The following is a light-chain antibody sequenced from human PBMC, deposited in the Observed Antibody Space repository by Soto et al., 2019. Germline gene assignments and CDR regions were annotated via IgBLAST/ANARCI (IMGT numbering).Light chain of an antibody. J-gene: IGKJ4*01. CDR1: QGLSNY. Sequence: DIQMTQSPSSVSASVGDRVTITCRASQGLSNYLAWYQQKPGKPPKLLIYDASILERGVPSRFSGSGSGTEFTLTISSLQPDDFATYYCQQYNSFSLTFGGGTKVDIK. CDR2: DAS. CDR3: QQYNSFSLT. V-gene: IGKV1-5*01.